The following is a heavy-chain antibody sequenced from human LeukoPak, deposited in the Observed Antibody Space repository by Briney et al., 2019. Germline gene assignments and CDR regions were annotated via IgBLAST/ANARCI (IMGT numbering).Heavy chain of an antibody. J-gene: IGHJ6*03. CDR2: INPNSGGT. CDR3: ARDSSADYDFWSGFMDV. CDR1: GYTFTGYC. V-gene: IGHV1-2*02. Sequence: ASVKVSCKASGYTFTGYCMHWVWHAPGQGLGWMGWINPNSGGTNYAQKFQGRVTMTRETSISTAYMELSRLRSDDTAVYYCARDSSADYDFWSGFMDVWGKGTTVTVSS. D-gene: IGHD3-3*01.